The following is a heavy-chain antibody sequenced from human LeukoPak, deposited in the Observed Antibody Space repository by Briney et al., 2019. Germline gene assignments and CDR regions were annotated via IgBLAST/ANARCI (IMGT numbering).Heavy chain of an antibody. CDR1: GGPISSYY. CDR2: IYTSGST. V-gene: IGHV4-4*07. Sequence: KPSETLSLTCTVSGGPISSYYRSWMRPPAPKGLEWIGRIYTSGSTNYNPSLKSRVTMSVDTSKNQFSLKLSSVTAADTAVYYCARGRGYGSGQFDYWGQGTLVTVSS. J-gene: IGHJ4*02. D-gene: IGHD3-10*01. CDR3: ARGRGYGSGQFDY.